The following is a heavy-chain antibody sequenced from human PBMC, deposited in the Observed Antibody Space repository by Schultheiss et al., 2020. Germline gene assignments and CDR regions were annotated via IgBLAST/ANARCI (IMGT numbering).Heavy chain of an antibody. V-gene: IGHV3-33*01. CDR3: ARSRIAAAFPTYYYYGMDV. Sequence: WGSLRLSCAASGFTFSSYGMHWVRQAPGKGLEWVAVIWFDGSDKYYADSVKGRFTISRDNSKNTLYLQMNSLRAEDTAVYFCARSRIAAAFPTYYYYGMDVWGQGTTVTVSS. CDR2: IWFDGSDK. J-gene: IGHJ6*02. CDR1: GFTFSSYG. D-gene: IGHD6-13*01.